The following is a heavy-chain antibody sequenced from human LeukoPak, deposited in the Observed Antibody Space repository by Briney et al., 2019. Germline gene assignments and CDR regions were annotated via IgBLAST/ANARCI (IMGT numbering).Heavy chain of an antibody. CDR2: ISGSGGPT. J-gene: IGHJ1*01. CDR1: GFTFSSYA. Sequence: GGSLRLSCAASGFTFSSYAMSWVRQAPGKGLEWVSAISGSGGPTYYADSVKGRFTISRDNSKNTLSLQMNSLRAEDTAVYYCAKTSYYDSSDYSITEYFQHWGQGTLVTVSS. D-gene: IGHD3-22*01. V-gene: IGHV3-23*01. CDR3: AKTSYYDSSDYSITEYFQH.